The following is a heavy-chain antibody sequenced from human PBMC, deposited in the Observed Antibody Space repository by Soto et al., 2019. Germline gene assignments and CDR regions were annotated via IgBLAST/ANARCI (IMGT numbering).Heavy chain of an antibody. CDR3: ARLRDNGYKYYYCGMDV. CDR2: IYPGDSDI. CDR1: GYSFTTYW. D-gene: IGHD5-12*01. Sequence: PGESLKISCKASGYSFTTYWIGWVRQMPGKGLEWMGIIYPGDSDIKYSPSFQGQVTISADKSISTAYLQWNSLKASDTAMYYCARLRDNGYKYYYCGMDVWGQGTTVTVSS. J-gene: IGHJ6*02. V-gene: IGHV5-51*01.